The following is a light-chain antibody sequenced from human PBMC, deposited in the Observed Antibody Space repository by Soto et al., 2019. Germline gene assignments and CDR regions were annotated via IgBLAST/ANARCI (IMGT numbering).Light chain of an antibody. Sequence: EIVLTQSPGTLSLSPGERATLSCRASQSVSSSYLTWYQQKPGQAPRLLIYGASSRATGISDRFSGSGSGTDFTLTIIRLEPQDFAVYYCQQYGSSPPLTFGVGTKVEIK. CDR3: QQYGSSPPLT. V-gene: IGKV3-20*01. CDR2: GAS. J-gene: IGKJ4*01. CDR1: QSVSSSY.